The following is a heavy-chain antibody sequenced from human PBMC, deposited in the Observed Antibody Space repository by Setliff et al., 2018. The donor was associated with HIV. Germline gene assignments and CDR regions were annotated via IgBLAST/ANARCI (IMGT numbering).Heavy chain of an antibody. CDR1: GGSISSSSFY. D-gene: IGHD6-19*01. CDR2: IYYSGST. Sequence: SETLSLTCTVSGGSISSSSFYWTWVRQPPGEGLEWIGNIYYSGSTYYNPSLKSRITISVDTSQNQFSLKLRSVTAADTAVYYCASQGRSGWLWGGFVSWGQGTLV. CDR3: ASQGRSGWLWGGFVS. V-gene: IGHV4-39*01. J-gene: IGHJ4*02.